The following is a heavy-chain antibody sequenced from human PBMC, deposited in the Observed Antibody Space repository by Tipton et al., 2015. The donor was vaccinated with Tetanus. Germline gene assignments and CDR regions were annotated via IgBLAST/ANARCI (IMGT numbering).Heavy chain of an antibody. CDR1: GFTIDDYG. J-gene: IGHJ4*02. Sequence: QLVQSGGGLEQPGRSLRLSCAASGFTIDDYGMHWVRQVPGKGLEWVSGVTWNSGVIAYADSVKGRLTISRDDAKNTLYLQMNSLTADDTAVYYCVRGSSQWRGIDYWGQGTLVTVSS. V-gene: IGHV3-9*01. CDR3: VRGSSQWRGIDY. D-gene: IGHD6-19*01. CDR2: VTWNSGVI.